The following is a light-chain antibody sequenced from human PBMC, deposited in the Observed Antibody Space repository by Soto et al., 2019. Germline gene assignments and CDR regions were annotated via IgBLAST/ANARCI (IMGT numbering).Light chain of an antibody. Sequence: DVQMTQSPSSLSPSVGDRVTITCRASQSFNTWLAWYQQKPGKAPKLLIYKTSILESGVPSRFSGSGSGTEFTLTISSLQPEDSATYYCQQYNSYSPTFGQGTRVEIK. CDR2: KTS. CDR3: QQYNSYSPT. CDR1: QSFNTW. V-gene: IGKV1-5*03. J-gene: IGKJ1*01.